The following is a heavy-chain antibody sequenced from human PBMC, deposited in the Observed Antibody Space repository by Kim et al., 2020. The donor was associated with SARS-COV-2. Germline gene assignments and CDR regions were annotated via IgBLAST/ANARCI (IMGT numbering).Heavy chain of an antibody. CDR3: ARMVGSDYDSSGYYYDNPKYVDY. CDR2: IYPGDSDT. CDR1: GYSFTSYW. V-gene: IGHV5-51*01. Sequence: GESLKISCKGSGYSFTSYWIGWVRQMPGKGLEWMGIIYPGDSDTRYSPSFQGQVTISADKSISTAYLQWSSLKASDTAMYYCARMVGSDYDSSGYYYDNPKYVDYWGQGTLVTVSS. D-gene: IGHD3-22*01. J-gene: IGHJ4*02.